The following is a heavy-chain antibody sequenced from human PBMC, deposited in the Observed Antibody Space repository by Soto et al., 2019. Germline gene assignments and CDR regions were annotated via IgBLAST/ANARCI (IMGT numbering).Heavy chain of an antibody. CDR1: CYTFTRKV. CDR2: ISPKSGSI. V-gene: IGHV1-18*01. CDR3: VKDRDSNSWPSRDV. Sequence: ASVKVSCKTSCYTFTRKVISWVRQAPGQGLEWMGWISPKSGSIKYAEKFQGRVIMTTDTSTSTAYMELRSLRSDDTAVYYCVKDRDSNSWPSRDVWGPGTTVTVSS. J-gene: IGHJ6*02. D-gene: IGHD3-22*01.